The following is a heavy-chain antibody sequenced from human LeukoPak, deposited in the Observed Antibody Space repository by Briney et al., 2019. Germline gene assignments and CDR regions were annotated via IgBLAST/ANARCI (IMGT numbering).Heavy chain of an antibody. J-gene: IGHJ3*02. V-gene: IGHV4-34*01. D-gene: IGHD3-9*01. Sequence: NPSETLSLTCAVYGGSFSGYYWSWIRQPPGKGLEWIGEINHSGSTNYNPSLKSRVTISVDTSKNQFSLKLSSVTAADTAVYYCARDGAHLRYFDWSTDAFDIWGQGTMVTVSS. CDR1: GGSFSGYY. CDR3: ARDGAHLRYFDWSTDAFDI. CDR2: INHSGST.